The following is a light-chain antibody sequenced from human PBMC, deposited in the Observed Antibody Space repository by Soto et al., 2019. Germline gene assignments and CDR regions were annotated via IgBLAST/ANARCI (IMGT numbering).Light chain of an antibody. V-gene: IGKV3-20*01. CDR2: GAS. CDR3: QQYGSSPRT. CDR1: QSVSSNY. Sequence: EIVLTQSPGILSLSPGERATLSCRASQSVSSNYLAWYQQKPGQAPRFLIYGASSRATGIPDRFSGSGSGTDFTLTITRLEPEDFAVYSCQQYGSSPRTFGQGTKVEIK. J-gene: IGKJ1*01.